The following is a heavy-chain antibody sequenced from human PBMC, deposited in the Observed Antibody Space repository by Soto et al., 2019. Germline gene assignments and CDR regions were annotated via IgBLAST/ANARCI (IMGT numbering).Heavy chain of an antibody. V-gene: IGHV4-39*01. CDR1: CGSISSSSYY. Sequence: SETLSLTCTVSCGSISSSSYYWGWIRQPPGKGLEWIGSIYYSGSTYYNPSLKSRVTISVDTSKNQFSLKLSSVTAADTAVYYCARTRVAAAYNWFDPWGQGTLVTVSS. CDR3: ARTRVAAAYNWFDP. CDR2: IYYSGST. D-gene: IGHD6-13*01. J-gene: IGHJ5*02.